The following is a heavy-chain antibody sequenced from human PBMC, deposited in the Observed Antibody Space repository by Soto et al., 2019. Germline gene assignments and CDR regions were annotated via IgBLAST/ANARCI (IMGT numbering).Heavy chain of an antibody. Sequence: EVQLVESGGGLVQPGRSLRLSCAASGFTFDDYAMHWVRQAPGKGLEWVSGISWNSGSIGYADSVKGRFTISRDNAKNSLYLQMNSLRAEDTALYYCAKDRVGYTQLYYFDYWGQGTLVTVSS. CDR2: ISWNSGSI. CDR1: GFTFDDYA. J-gene: IGHJ4*02. V-gene: IGHV3-9*01. CDR3: AKDRVGYTQLYYFDY. D-gene: IGHD6-13*01.